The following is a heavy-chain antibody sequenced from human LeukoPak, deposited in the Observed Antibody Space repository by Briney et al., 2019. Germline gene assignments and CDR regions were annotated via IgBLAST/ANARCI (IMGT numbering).Heavy chain of an antibody. CDR2: INHSGST. CDR3: ARNPGGWFDP. J-gene: IGHJ5*02. V-gene: IGHV4-34*01. CDR1: GGSFSGYY. Sequence: SETLSLTCAVYGGSFSGYYWSWIRQPPGKGLEWIGEINHSGSTNYNPSLKSRVTISVGTSKNQFSLKLSSVTAADTAVYYCARNPGGWFDPWGQGTLVTVSS. D-gene: IGHD1-14*01.